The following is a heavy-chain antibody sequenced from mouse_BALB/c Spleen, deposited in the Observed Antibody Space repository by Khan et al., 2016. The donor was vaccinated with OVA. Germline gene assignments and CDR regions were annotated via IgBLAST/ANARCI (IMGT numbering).Heavy chain of an antibody. CDR3: ARSNGNYWFAY. CDR2: INTYPGEP. CDR1: GYTLTNYG. Sequence: QIQLVQSGPELKKPGETVQISCKASGYTLTNYGMNWVKQAPGKGLKWMGWINTYPGEPTYAEDFKGRIAFSLEPSASTAYLQINNLKDEDTATYFCARSNGNYWFAYWGQGTLVTVSA. J-gene: IGHJ3*01. D-gene: IGHD2-1*01. V-gene: IGHV9-3-1*01.